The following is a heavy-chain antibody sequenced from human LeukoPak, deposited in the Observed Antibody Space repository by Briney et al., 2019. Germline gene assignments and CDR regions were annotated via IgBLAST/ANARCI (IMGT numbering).Heavy chain of an antibody. CDR2: INHSGST. D-gene: IGHD3-22*01. CDR3: ASGYYYDSSGYRTTIDY. V-gene: IGHV4-34*01. Sequence: PSETLSLTCAVYGGSFSGYYWSWIRQPPGKGLEWIGEINHSGSTNYNPSLKSRVTISVVTSKNQFSLKLSSVTAADTAVYYCASGYYYDSSGYRTTIDYWGQGTLVTVSS. J-gene: IGHJ4*02. CDR1: GGSFSGYY.